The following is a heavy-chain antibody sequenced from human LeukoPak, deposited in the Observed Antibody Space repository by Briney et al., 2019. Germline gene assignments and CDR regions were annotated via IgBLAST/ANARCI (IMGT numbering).Heavy chain of an antibody. CDR2: IYPGDSDT. V-gene: IGHV5-51*01. J-gene: IGHJ3*02. CDR3: ASSPKRASDAFDI. Sequence: GESLKISCKGSGYSFTSYWIGWVRQMPGKGLEWMGIIYPGDSDTRYSPSFQGQVTISADKSFSTAYLQWSSLKASDTAMYYCASSPKRASDAFDIWGQGTMVTVSS. CDR1: GYSFTSYW.